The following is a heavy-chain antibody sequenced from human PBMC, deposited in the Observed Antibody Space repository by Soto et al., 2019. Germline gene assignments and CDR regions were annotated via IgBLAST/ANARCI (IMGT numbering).Heavy chain of an antibody. CDR2: IYHSGST. J-gene: IGHJ4*02. CDR3: ARAGSGSYRYFDY. Sequence: QVQLQESGPGLVKPSGTLSLTCAVSGGSISSSNWWSWVRQPPGKGLEWIGEIYHSGSTNYNPSLKSRVTISVDKSKNQFSRKLSAVTGADTAVYYGARAGSGSYRYFDYWGQGTLVTVSS. D-gene: IGHD1-26*01. CDR1: GGSISSSNW. V-gene: IGHV4-4*02.